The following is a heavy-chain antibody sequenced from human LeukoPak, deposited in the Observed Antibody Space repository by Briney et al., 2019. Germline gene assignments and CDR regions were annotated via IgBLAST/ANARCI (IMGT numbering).Heavy chain of an antibody. CDR3: ARVDGSSSCPDY. V-gene: IGHV3-7*01. Sequence: GGSLRLSCAASGFTFISYWMSWVRQAPGKGLEWVANIKQDGSETYYVDSVKGRFTISRYNAKNLLYLEMNSLRAEDTALYYCARVDGSSSCPDYWGQGTLVTVSS. CDR2: IKQDGSET. CDR1: GFTFISYW. J-gene: IGHJ4*02. D-gene: IGHD6-13*01.